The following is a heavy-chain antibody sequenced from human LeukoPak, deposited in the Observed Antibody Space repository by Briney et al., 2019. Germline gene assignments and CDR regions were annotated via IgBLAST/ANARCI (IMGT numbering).Heavy chain of an antibody. D-gene: IGHD2-2*01. V-gene: IGHV4-39*01. CDR1: GGSLSSSSYY. CDR3: ARQTIVVVEVGWFDP. J-gene: IGHJ5*02. Sequence: KPSETLSLTCTVSGGSLSSSSYYWGWIRQPPGKGVEWIGSIYYSESTHYNPSLTSRITISVDTSKNQFPLRLSSVTAADAAAYYCARQTIVVVEVGWFDPWGQGTLVTVSS. CDR2: IYYSEST.